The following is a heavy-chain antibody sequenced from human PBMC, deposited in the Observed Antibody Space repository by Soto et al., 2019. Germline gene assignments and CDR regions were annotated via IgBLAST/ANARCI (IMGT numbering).Heavy chain of an antibody. CDR2: IKNKANSYTT. V-gene: IGHV3-72*01. CDR3: ARVSLVGPSGGRYFDY. J-gene: IGHJ4*02. Sequence: EVQLVESGGGLVQPGGSLRLSCAASGFTFSAHYMDWVRQAPGKGLEWVGRIKNKANSYTTEYAASVEGRFTISREDSQNSLYLQMNSLKTEDQAVYYCARVSLVGPSGGRYFDYWGQGSQVAVSS. D-gene: IGHD1-26*01. CDR1: GFTFSAHY.